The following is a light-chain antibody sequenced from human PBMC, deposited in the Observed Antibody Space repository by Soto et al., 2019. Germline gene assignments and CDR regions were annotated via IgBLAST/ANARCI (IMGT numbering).Light chain of an antibody. V-gene: IGKV3-15*01. CDR1: QSVGTN. Sequence: ERVMTQSPVTLSVSPGESVTLSCRASQSVGTNLAWYQQKPGQAPRLLIYGASTRATGIPARFSGSGSGTEFTLTISSLQSEDFAVYYCQQYNNWPRTFGQGTKVDIK. J-gene: IGKJ1*01. CDR3: QQYNNWPRT. CDR2: GAS.